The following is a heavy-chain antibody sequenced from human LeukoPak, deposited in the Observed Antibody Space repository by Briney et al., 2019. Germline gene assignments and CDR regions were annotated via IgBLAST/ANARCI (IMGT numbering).Heavy chain of an antibody. CDR3: ARDCSSTSCSPNYASYGMDV. CDR1: GGTFSSYA. D-gene: IGHD2-2*01. CDR2: IIPILDIT. V-gene: IGHV1-69*04. Sequence: ASVKVSCKASGGTFSSYAISWVRQAPGQGLEWMGRIIPILDITNYALKFKGRVTFTADKSTNTAYMELSSLRSEDTAVYFCARDCSSTSCSPNYASYGMDVWGQGTTVTVSS. J-gene: IGHJ6*02.